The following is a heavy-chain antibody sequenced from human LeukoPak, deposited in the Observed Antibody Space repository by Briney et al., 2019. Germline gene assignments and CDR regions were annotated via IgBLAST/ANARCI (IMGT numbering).Heavy chain of an antibody. V-gene: IGHV4-34*01. J-gene: IGHJ6*02. CDR3: ARGSGRYYYYGVDV. D-gene: IGHD7-27*01. CDR1: GGSFSGYY. CDR2: INHSGST. Sequence: SETLSLTCAVYGGSFSGYYWSWIRQPPGKGLEWIGEINHSGSTNYNPSLKSRVTISVDTSKNQFSLKLSSVTAADTAVYYCARGSGRYYYYGVDVWGQGTTVTVSS.